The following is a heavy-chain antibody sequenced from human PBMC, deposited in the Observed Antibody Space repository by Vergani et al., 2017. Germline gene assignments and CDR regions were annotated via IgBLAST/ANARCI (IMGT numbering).Heavy chain of an antibody. D-gene: IGHD2-15*01. CDR2: INHSGST. CDR3: ATRFCSGGSCSDY. V-gene: IGHV4-34*01. J-gene: IGHJ4*02. CDR1: GGSFSGYY. Sequence: QVQLQQWGAGLLKPSETLSLTCAVYGGSFSGYYWSWIRQPPGKGLEWIGEINHSGSTNDNPSLKSRVTISVDTSKHQFSLKLSSVTAADAAVYYCATRFCSGGSCSDYWGQGTLVTVSS.